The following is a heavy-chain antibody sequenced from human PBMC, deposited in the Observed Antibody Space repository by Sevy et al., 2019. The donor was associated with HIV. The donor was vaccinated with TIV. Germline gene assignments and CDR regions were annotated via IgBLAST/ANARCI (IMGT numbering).Heavy chain of an antibody. CDR2: IFYSGST. J-gene: IGHJ4*02. CDR3: ARQRASSGYFFFDS. Sequence: SETLSLTCTVSGGSISSGDYYWSWIRQPPGKGLEWIGYIFYSGSTYFNPSPKRRVTISLDTSKSQVSLRLSSVTAADTAVFYCARQRASSGYFFFDSWGQGTLVTVSS. V-gene: IGHV4-30-4*01. CDR1: GGSISSGDYY. D-gene: IGHD3-22*01.